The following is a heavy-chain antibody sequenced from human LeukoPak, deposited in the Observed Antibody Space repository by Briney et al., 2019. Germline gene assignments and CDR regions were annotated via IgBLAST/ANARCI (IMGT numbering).Heavy chain of an antibody. CDR2: VNTLGET. V-gene: IGHV4-4*09. Sequence: PSETLSLTCTVSGVSMSAFQWSWVRHSPEKGLGCIGCVNTLGETNYNPSPKSRVVTSVATSKPHISLRRTSVTPAATALYYDHWGQGALVTVSS. CDR3: H. J-gene: IGHJ4*02. CDR1: GVSMSAFQ.